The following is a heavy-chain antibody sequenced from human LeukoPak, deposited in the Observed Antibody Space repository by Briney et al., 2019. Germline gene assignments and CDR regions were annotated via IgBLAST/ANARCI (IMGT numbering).Heavy chain of an antibody. V-gene: IGHV3-23*01. Sequence: GGSLRLSCAASGFTFSSYAMSWVRQAPGKGLEWVSGISGSGTYYADSVKGRFTISRDNSKNTLYLQMNSLRADDTAVYYCARVSGYSGTWYVDYWGQGTLVTVSS. CDR3: ARVSGYSGTWYVDY. J-gene: IGHJ4*02. D-gene: IGHD6-13*01. CDR2: ISGSGT. CDR1: GFTFSSYA.